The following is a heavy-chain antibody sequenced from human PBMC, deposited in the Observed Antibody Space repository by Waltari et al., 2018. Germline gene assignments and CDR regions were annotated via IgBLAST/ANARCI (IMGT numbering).Heavy chain of an antibody. CDR3: ARGRYYYGSGSYYYYYGMDV. Sequence: QVQLQQWGAGLLKPSETLSLTCAVYGGSFSGYYWSWIRQPPGKGREWIGEINHSASTNYNPSLKSRVTISVDTSKNQFSLKLSSVTAADTAVYYCARGRYYYGSGSYYYYYGMDVWGQGTTVTVSS. V-gene: IGHV4-34*01. CDR2: INHSAST. CDR1: GGSFSGYY. J-gene: IGHJ6*02. D-gene: IGHD3-10*01.